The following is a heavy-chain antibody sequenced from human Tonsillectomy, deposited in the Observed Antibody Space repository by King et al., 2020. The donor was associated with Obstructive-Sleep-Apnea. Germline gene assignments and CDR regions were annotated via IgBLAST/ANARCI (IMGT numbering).Heavy chain of an antibody. CDR3: ARGPYIAAALYYFDY. CDR1: GGSIISYY. Sequence: QLQESGPGLVKPSETLSLTCTVSGGSIISYYWSWIRQPAGKGLEWIGRIYTSGSTNYNPSLKSRVTMSVDTSKNQFSLKLSSVTAADTAVYYCARGPYIAAALYYFDYWGQGTLVTVSS. CDR2: IYTSGST. D-gene: IGHD6-13*01. V-gene: IGHV4-4*07. J-gene: IGHJ4*02.